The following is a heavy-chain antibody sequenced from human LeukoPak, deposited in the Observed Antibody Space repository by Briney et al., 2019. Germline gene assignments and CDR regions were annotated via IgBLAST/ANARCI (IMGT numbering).Heavy chain of an antibody. Sequence: GGSLRLSCAASGFTFSSYAMSWVRQAPGKGLEWVSAISGSGGSTYYADSVKGRFTISRDNSKNTLYLQMNSLRAEDTAVYYCAKPGTYYYDSSGYPSWGQGTLVTVSS. D-gene: IGHD3-22*01. CDR3: AKPGTYYYDSSGYPS. CDR1: GFTFSSYA. J-gene: IGHJ4*02. V-gene: IGHV3-23*01. CDR2: ISGSGGST.